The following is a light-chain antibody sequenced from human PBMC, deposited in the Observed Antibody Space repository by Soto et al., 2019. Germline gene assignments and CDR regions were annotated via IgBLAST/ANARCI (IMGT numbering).Light chain of an antibody. V-gene: IGKV1-39*01. CDR1: QSISSH. Sequence: DIQMTQSPSTLSGSVGDRVTITCRASQSISSHLNWYQQKPGKAPKLLIFAASSLQSGVPSRFSGSRSGPDFTLTISSLQPEDFATYYCQQSYSSPPTFGQGTKVDIK. CDR2: AAS. CDR3: QQSYSSPPT. J-gene: IGKJ1*01.